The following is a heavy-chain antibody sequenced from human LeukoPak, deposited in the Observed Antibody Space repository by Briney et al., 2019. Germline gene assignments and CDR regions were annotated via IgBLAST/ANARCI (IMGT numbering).Heavy chain of an antibody. CDR3: ARSGIAVAGLDY. V-gene: IGHV4-34*01. CDR2: INHSGST. D-gene: IGHD6-19*01. Sequence: SETLSLTCAVYGGSFSGYYWSWIRQPPGKGLEWIGEINHSGSTNYNPSLKSRVTISVDTSKNQFSLKLSSVTAADTAVYYCARSGIAVAGLDYWGRGTLVTVSS. CDR1: GGSFSGYY. J-gene: IGHJ4*02.